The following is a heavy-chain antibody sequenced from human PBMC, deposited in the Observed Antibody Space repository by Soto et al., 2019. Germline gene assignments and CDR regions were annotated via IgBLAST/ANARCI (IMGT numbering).Heavy chain of an antibody. D-gene: IGHD4-17*01. CDR2: ISGSGGST. J-gene: IGHJ5*02. V-gene: IGHV3-23*01. CDR1: GFTFSSYA. CDR3: AKTTNGMTTVTTRSGWFDP. Sequence: GGSLRLSCAASGFTFSSYAMSWVRQAPGKGLEWVSAISGSGGSTYYADSVKGRFTISRDNSKNTLYLQMNSLRAEDTAVYYCAKTTNGMTTVTTRSGWFDPWGQGTLVTVSS.